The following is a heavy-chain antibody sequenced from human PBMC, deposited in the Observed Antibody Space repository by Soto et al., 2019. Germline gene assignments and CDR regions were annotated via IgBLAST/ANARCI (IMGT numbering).Heavy chain of an antibody. D-gene: IGHD2-15*01. V-gene: IGHV1-18*01. Sequence: ASVKVSCKASGYTFASYGISWVRQAPGQGLEWMGWISAYNGNTNYAQKLQGRVTMTTDTSTSTAYMELRSLRSDDTAFFYFARVLVCSGGSCYSQWFDPWGQGTLVTVSS. CDR1: GYTFASYG. CDR2: ISAYNGNT. J-gene: IGHJ5*02. CDR3: ARVLVCSGGSCYSQWFDP.